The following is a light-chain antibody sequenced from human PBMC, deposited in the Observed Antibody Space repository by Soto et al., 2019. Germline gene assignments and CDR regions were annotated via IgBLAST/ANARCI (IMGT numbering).Light chain of an antibody. Sequence: DIQMTQSPSTLSASVGDRVTVTCRASQSISTWLAWYQQKPGKAPKFLIYDASNLESGVPSRFNGSGSGTEFTLTISSLQPDDFATYYCQQYYSYPPTFGQGTKVDIK. J-gene: IGKJ2*01. V-gene: IGKV1-5*01. CDR1: QSISTW. CDR3: QQYYSYPPT. CDR2: DAS.